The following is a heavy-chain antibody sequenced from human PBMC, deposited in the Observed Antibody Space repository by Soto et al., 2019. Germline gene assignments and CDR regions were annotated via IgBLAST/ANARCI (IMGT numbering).Heavy chain of an antibody. CDR3: ASGRTDGWSDFDF. CDR1: GYSFTTSY. J-gene: IGHJ4*02. CDR2: INPTGGST. D-gene: IGHD4-17*01. V-gene: IGHV1-46*01. Sequence: QVQLVQSGAEVQKPGASVKVSCKASGYSFTTSYMNWVRQAPGQGLEWMGLINPTGGSTSFALKFPGRLTLTSATSTNTFYTELHILRAGDTAVYSCASGRTDGWSDFDFWGQGAPVTVSS.